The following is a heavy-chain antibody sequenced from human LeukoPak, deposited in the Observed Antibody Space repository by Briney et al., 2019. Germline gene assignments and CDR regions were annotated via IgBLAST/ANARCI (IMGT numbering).Heavy chain of an antibody. CDR1: GGSISSSSYY. CDR2: IFYSGNT. V-gene: IGHV4-39*01. D-gene: IGHD1-26*01. Sequence: SETLSLTCTVSGGSISSSSYYWGWTRQPPGKGLEWIGSIFYSGNTFYNPSLKSRVTISVDTSKNQFSLKLTSVTAADTAVYYCARTYSGSYYSIHYWGQGTLVTVSS. CDR3: ARTYSGSYYSIHY. J-gene: IGHJ4*02.